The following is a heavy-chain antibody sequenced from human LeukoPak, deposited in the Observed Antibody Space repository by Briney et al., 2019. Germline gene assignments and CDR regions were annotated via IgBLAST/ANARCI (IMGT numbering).Heavy chain of an antibody. Sequence: GGSLRLSCAASGFTFSSYAMSWVRQAPGKGLEWVSAISGSGGSTYYADSVKGRFTISRDNSKNTLYLQMNSLRAEDTAVYYCAKAGVVAAFYYYYMDVWGKGTTVTVSS. CDR1: GFTFSSYA. D-gene: IGHD2-15*01. J-gene: IGHJ6*03. V-gene: IGHV3-23*01. CDR3: AKAGVVAAFYYYYMDV. CDR2: ISGSGGST.